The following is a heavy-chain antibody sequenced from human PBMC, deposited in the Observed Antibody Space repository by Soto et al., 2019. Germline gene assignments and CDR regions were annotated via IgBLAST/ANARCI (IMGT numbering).Heavy chain of an antibody. D-gene: IGHD2-21*01. J-gene: IGHJ6*02. CDR3: ARESMIAGYYGMDV. V-gene: IGHV4-31*03. Sequence: SETLSLTCTVPGGSISSGGYYWSWIRQHPGKGLEWIGYIYYSGSTYYNPSLKSRVTISVDTSKNQFSLKLSSVTAADTAVYYCARESMIAGYYGMDVWGQGTTVTVSS. CDR2: IYYSGST. CDR1: GGSISSGGYY.